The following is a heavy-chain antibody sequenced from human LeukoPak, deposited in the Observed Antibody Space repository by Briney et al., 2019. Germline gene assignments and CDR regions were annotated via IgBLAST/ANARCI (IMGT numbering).Heavy chain of an antibody. D-gene: IGHD6-13*01. V-gene: IGHV1-2*02. CDR2: INPNSGGT. CDR3: ARAYRIAAAGKNWFDP. J-gene: IGHJ5*02. Sequence: ASVKVSCKASGYTFTGYYMHWVRQAPGQGLEWMGWINPNSGGTNYAQKFQGRVTMTRDTSISTAYMELSRLRSDDTAVYYCARAYRIAAAGKNWFDPWGQGTLVTVSS. CDR1: GYTFTGYY.